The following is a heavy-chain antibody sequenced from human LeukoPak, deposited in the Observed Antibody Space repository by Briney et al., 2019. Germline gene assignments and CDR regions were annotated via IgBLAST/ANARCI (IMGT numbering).Heavy chain of an antibody. Sequence: GGSLRLSCAASEFTFSDYYMSWIRQAPGKGLEWVSYISTTSSYTNYADSVKGRFTISRDNAKNSLFLQMNSLRAEDTAVYYCARDGERALDIWGQGTMVTVSS. CDR1: EFTFSDYY. CDR2: ISTTSSYT. D-gene: IGHD1-26*01. V-gene: IGHV3-11*05. CDR3: ARDGERALDI. J-gene: IGHJ3*02.